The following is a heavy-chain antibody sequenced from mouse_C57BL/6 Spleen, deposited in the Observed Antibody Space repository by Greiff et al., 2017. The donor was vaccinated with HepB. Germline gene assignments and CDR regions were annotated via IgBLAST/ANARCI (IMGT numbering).Heavy chain of an antibody. Sequence: QVQLQQSGPGLVQPSQSLSITCTVSGFSLTSYGVHWVRQSPGKGLEWLGVIWSGGSTDYNAAFISRLSISKDNSKSQVFFKMNSLQADDTAIYYCARKGVSTMVTTTANYYAMDYWGQGTSVTVSS. CDR1: GFSLTSYG. CDR2: IWSGGST. J-gene: IGHJ4*01. V-gene: IGHV2-2*01. D-gene: IGHD2-2*01. CDR3: ARKGVSTMVTTTANYYAMDY.